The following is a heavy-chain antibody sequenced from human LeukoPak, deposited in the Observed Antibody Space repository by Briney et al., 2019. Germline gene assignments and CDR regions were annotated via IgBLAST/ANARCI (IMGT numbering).Heavy chain of an antibody. CDR3: AISRDRFGVVASLGG. CDR2: MNPNSGNR. Sequence: ASVRVSGKASGYTYTGYYMHWVRQAPGQGLEWMGWMNPNSGNRGYAQKFQGRVTMTRNTSISTAYMELSSLRSEDTAVYYCAISRDRFGVVASLGGWGQGTLVTVSS. V-gene: IGHV1-8*02. D-gene: IGHD2-15*01. CDR1: GYTYTGYY. J-gene: IGHJ4*02.